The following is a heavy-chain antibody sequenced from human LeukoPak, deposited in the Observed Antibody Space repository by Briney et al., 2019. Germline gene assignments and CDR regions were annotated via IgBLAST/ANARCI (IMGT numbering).Heavy chain of an antibody. V-gene: IGHV4-34*01. Sequence: SETLSLTCAVYGGSFSGYYWSWIRQPPGKGLEWIGEINHSGSTNYNPSLKSRVTISVDTSKNQFTLKLSSVTAADTAVYYCARPRKGRFFFDYWGQGTLVTVSS. CDR3: ARPRKGRFFFDY. CDR1: GGSFSGYY. J-gene: IGHJ4*02. D-gene: IGHD3-3*01. CDR2: INHSGST.